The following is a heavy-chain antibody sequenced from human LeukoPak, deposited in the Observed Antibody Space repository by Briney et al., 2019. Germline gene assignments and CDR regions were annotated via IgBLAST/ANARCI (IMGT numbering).Heavy chain of an antibody. CDR1: GYTFTSYG. J-gene: IGHJ4*02. V-gene: IGHV1-18*04. CDR2: ISAYNGNT. Sequence: GGSVRVSCKASGYTFTSYGISWVRQAPGQGVEWMGWISAYNGNTNYAQKLQGRVTITTDTYTSTAYMELRSLRSDDTAVYYCARVRGGYCSSTSCYLGYWGQGTLVTVSS. CDR3: ARVRGGYCSSTSCYLGY. D-gene: IGHD2-2*01.